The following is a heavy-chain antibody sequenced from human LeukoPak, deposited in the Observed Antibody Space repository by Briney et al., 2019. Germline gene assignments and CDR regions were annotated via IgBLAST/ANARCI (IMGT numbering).Heavy chain of an antibody. CDR1: GGSISSSNW. CDR2: IYHSGST. CDR3: ARPILRYFDDSFGY. J-gene: IGHJ4*02. Sequence: PSETLSLTCAVSGGSISSSNWWSWVRQPPGKGLEWIGEIYHSGSTNYNPSLKSRVTISVDKSKNQFSLKLSSVTAADTAVYYCARPILRYFDDSFGYWGQGTLVTVSS. V-gene: IGHV4-4*02. D-gene: IGHD3-9*01.